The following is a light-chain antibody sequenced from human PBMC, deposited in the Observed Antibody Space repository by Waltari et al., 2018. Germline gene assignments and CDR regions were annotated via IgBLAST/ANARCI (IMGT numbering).Light chain of an antibody. V-gene: IGKV3-15*01. Sequence: ETVMTQSPATLSVSPGERATLSCRASQRVSSNLAWYQQKPGQAPRLLTYGTSTRATGIPARFSGSGSGTEFTLTISSLQSEDFAVYYCQQYINWPPYTFGQGTKLEIK. J-gene: IGKJ2*01. CDR1: QRVSSN. CDR3: QQYINWPPYT. CDR2: GTS.